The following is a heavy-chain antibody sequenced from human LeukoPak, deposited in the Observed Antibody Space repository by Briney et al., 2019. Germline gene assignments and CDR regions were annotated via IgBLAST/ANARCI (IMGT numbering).Heavy chain of an antibody. V-gene: IGHV3-30-3*01. CDR1: RFTFSSYA. J-gene: IGHJ3*02. D-gene: IGHD5-18*01. CDR3: ARHGRIQLWSAVHAFDI. CDR2: ISYDGSNK. Sequence: GGSLRLSCAASRFTFSSYAMHWVRQAPGKGLEWVAVISYDGSNKYYADSVKGRFTISRDNSKNTLYLQMNSLRAEDTAVYYCARHGRIQLWSAVHAFDIWGQGTMVTVSS.